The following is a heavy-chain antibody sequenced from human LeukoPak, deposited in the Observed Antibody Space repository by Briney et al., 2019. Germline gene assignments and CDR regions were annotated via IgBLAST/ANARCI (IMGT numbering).Heavy chain of an antibody. V-gene: IGHV4-4*09. J-gene: IGHJ4*02. Sequence: SETLSLTCAVSGVSMSAFQWSWVRQSPGKGMGWNGCINTKGETNYNPSLKSRVTTSVDTSKSQFSLRLTSVTAADTAVYYCATSNDAKIAPFDHWGQGALVTVSS. D-gene: IGHD2-8*01. CDR2: INTKGET. CDR1: GVSMSAFQ. CDR3: ATSNDAKIAPFDH.